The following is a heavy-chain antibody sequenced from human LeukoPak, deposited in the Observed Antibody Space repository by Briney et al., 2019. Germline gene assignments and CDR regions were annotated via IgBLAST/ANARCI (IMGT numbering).Heavy chain of an antibody. CDR2: INPNSGGT. Sequence: ASVKVSCKASGYTFTGYYMHWVRQAPGQGLEWMGWINPNSGGTNYAQKFQGRVTMTRDTSISTAYMELRRLRSDDTAVYYCARVVGYCSSTSCDYYFDYWGQGTLVTVSS. CDR1: GYTFTGYY. CDR3: ARVVGYCSSTSCDYYFDY. V-gene: IGHV1-2*02. D-gene: IGHD2-2*01. J-gene: IGHJ4*02.